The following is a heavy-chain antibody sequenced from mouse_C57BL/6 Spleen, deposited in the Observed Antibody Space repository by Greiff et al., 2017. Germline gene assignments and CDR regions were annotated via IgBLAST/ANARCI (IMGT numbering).Heavy chain of an antibody. CDR1: GYTFTGYW. J-gene: IGHJ4*01. Sequence: QVQLQPPGAELVRPGTSVTLSCKASGYTFTGYWMPWVKQTPGQGLAWIGVIDPSDSYTNYNQKFKGKATLTVDTSSSTAYMQLSSLTSEDSAVYYCARCGYSLYYYAMDYWGQGTSVTVSS. CDR3: ARCGYSLYYYAMDY. CDR2: IDPSDSYT. D-gene: IGHD2-3*01. V-gene: IGHV1-59*01.